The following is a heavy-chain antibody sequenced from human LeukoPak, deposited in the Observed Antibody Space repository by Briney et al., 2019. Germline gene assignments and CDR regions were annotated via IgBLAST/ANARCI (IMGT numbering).Heavy chain of an antibody. J-gene: IGHJ5*02. Sequence: PSETLSLTCTVSGGSISSSSYYWGWIRQPPGKGLEWIGSIYYSGSTYYNPSLKSRVTISVDTSKNQFSLKLSSVTAADTAVYYCARGGLRSLFAWFDPWGQGTLVTVSS. V-gene: IGHV4-39*07. CDR2: IYYSGST. CDR1: GGSISSSSYY. CDR3: ARGGLRSLFAWFDP.